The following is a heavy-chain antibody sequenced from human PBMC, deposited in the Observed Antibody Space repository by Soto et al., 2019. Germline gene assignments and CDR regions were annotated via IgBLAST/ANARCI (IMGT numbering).Heavy chain of an antibody. J-gene: IGHJ4*02. V-gene: IGHV4-30-2*01. CDR1: GGSISSGGYS. CDR2: IYHSGST. Sequence: LSLTCAVSGGSISSGGYSWSWIRQPPGKGLEWIGYIYHSGSTYYNPSLKSRVTISVDRSKNQFSLKLSSVTAADTAVYYCARAGSEQPSGWYFDYWGQGTLVTVSS. CDR3: ARAGSEQPSGWYFDY. D-gene: IGHD6-13*01.